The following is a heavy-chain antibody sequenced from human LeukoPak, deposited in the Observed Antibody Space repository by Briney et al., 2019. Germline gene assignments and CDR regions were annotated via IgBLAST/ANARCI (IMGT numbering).Heavy chain of an antibody. V-gene: IGHV3-30*18. J-gene: IGHJ4*02. Sequence: GGSLRLSCAASGFTFSSYGMHWVRQAPGKGLEWVAVISYDGSNKYYADSVKGRFTISRDNSKNTLYLQMNSLRAEDTAVYYCAKWGDPNLDYWGQGTLVTVSS. CDR3: AKWGDPNLDY. CDR2: ISYDGSNK. CDR1: GFTFSSYG. D-gene: IGHD3-16*01.